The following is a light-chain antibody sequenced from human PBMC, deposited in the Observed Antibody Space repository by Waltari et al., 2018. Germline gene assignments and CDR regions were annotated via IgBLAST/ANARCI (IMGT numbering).Light chain of an antibody. CDR1: SSDVGGYNH. V-gene: IGLV2-11*01. CDR2: DVS. CDR3: CSYAGSYTSL. J-gene: IGLJ2*01. Sequence: QSALTQPRSVSGSPGQSVPISCTGTSSDVGGYNHVSWYQQHPGKAPKLMIYDVSKRPSGVPDRFSGSKSGNTASLTISGLQAEDEADYYCCSYAGSYTSLFGGGTKLTVL.